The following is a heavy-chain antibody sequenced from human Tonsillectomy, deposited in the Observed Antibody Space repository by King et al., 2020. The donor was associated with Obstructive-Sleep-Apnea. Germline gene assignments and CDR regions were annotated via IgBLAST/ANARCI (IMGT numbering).Heavy chain of an antibody. CDR3: ARVWSTVVTNDAFDI. V-gene: IGHV4-59*01. D-gene: IGHD4-23*01. J-gene: IGHJ3*02. Sequence: QLQESGPGLVKPSETLSLTCTVSGGSIGSYSWPWIRQPPGKGLEWIGDIYNTGSHNYNPSPHGRGTISIDTSKNQFSWKLSSVTAADTAVYYCARVWSTVVTNDAFDIWGQGTMVTVSS. CDR1: GGSIGSYS. CDR2: IYNTGSH.